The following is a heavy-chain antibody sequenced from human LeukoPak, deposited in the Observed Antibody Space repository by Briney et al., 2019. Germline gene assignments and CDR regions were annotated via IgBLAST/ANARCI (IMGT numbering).Heavy chain of an antibody. V-gene: IGHV3-53*01. J-gene: IGHJ5*02. Sequence: GGSLRLSCAASGFTVSSNYMSWVRQAPGKGLEWVSVTYSGGSTYYADSVKGRFTISRDNSKNTLYLQMNSLRAEDTAVYYCAKQSPTTVTIAWFDPWGQGTLVTVSS. CDR1: GFTVSSNY. CDR3: AKQSPTTVTIAWFDP. D-gene: IGHD4-17*01. CDR2: TYSGGST.